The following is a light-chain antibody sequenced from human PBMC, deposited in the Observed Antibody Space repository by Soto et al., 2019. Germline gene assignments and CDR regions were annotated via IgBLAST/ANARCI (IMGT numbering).Light chain of an antibody. CDR3: QQRSNWPPEVT. V-gene: IGKV3-11*01. CDR2: DAS. J-gene: IGKJ3*01. CDR1: QSVSSS. Sequence: EIVLTQSPDTLYLSPGERATLSCRASQSVSSSLAWYQQKPGQAPRLLIYDASNRATGIPARFSGSGSGTYFTLTISSLEPEDFAVYYCQQRSNWPPEVTFGPGTKVDIK.